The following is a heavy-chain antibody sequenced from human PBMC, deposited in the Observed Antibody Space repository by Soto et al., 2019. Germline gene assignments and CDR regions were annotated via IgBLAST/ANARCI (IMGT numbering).Heavy chain of an antibody. Sequence: ASVKVSCKASGYTVTSYGISWVRQAPGQGLEWMGWISAYNGNTNYAQKLQGRVTMTTDTSTSTAYMELRSLRSDDTAVYYCARESITIFGVVIRTKNSDAFDIWGQGTMVTVSS. CDR2: ISAYNGNT. D-gene: IGHD3-3*01. V-gene: IGHV1-18*01. CDR1: GYTVTSYG. J-gene: IGHJ3*02. CDR3: ARESITIFGVVIRTKNSDAFDI.